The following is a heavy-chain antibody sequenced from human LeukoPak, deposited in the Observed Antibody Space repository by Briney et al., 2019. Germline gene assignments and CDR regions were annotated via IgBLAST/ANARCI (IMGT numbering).Heavy chain of an antibody. CDR3: AKGDYGSGLNYYYGMDV. CDR2: INGSGGST. J-gene: IGHJ6*02. V-gene: IGHV3-23*01. CDR1: GFTFSSYA. Sequence: GASLRLSCAASGFTFSSYAMSWVRQAPGKGLEWVSAINGSGGSTYYADSVKGRFTISRDNSKNTLYLQMNSLRAEDTAVYYCAKGDYGSGLNYYYGMDVWGQGTTVTVSS. D-gene: IGHD3-10*01.